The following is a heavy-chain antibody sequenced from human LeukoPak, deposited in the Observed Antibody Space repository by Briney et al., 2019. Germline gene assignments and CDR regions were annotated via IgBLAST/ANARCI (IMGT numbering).Heavy chain of an antibody. V-gene: IGHV4-31*03. D-gene: IGHD2-15*01. CDR1: GGSISRGGYY. CDR2: IYYSGST. Sequence: SETLSLTCSVSGGSISRGGYYWSWIRQHPGKGLEWIGYIYYSGSTYYNPSLKSRVTISLGTSKNQFSLTLNSVTAADTAVYYCAREALGYCSGGNCYRFDKWGQGTLVAVSS. J-gene: IGHJ4*02. CDR3: AREALGYCSGGNCYRFDK.